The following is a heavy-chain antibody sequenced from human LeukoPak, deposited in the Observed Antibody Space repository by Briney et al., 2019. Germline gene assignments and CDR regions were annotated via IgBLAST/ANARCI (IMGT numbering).Heavy chain of an antibody. V-gene: IGHV3-7*01. CDR3: AREPDFLDVGGSFYMDV. D-gene: IGHD1-26*01. J-gene: IGHJ6*03. CDR1: GFTFSSYW. CDR2: IKQDGSEK. Sequence: GGSLTLSCAASGFTFSSYWMSWVRQPPGKGLEWVANIKQDGSEKYYVHSLKGRFTISRDNAKNSLYLQMNSLRAEDTAVYYCAREPDFLDVGGSFYMDVWGKGTTVTVS.